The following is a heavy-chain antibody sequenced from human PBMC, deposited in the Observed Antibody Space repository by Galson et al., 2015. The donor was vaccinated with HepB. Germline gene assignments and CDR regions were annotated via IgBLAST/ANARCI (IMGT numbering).Heavy chain of an antibody. V-gene: IGHV1-69*04. CDR1: GGTFSSYA. CDR2: IIPILGIA. CDR3: ARGGRAWIQLWPWDY. Sequence: SVKVSCKASGGTFSSYAISWVRQAPGQGLEWMGRIIPILGIANYAQKFQGRVTITADKSTSTAYMELSSPRSEDTAVYYCARGGRAWIQLWPWDYWGQGTLVTVSS. D-gene: IGHD5-18*01. J-gene: IGHJ4*02.